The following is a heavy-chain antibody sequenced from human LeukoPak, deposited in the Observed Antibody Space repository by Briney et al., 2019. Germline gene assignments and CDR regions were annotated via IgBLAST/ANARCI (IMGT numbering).Heavy chain of an antibody. V-gene: IGHV3-7*01. CDR3: AREGAAADTFDY. CDR1: GFTFSSYA. D-gene: IGHD6-13*01. CDR2: IKQDGSEK. J-gene: IGHJ4*02. Sequence: GGSLRLSCTASGFTFSSYAMSWVRQAPGKGLEWVANIKQDGSEKYYVDSVKGRFTISRDNAKNSLYLQMNSLRAEETAVYYCAREGAAADTFDYWGQGTLVTVSS.